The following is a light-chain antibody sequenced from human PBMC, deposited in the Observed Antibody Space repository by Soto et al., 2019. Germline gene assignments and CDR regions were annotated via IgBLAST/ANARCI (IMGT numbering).Light chain of an antibody. J-gene: IGKJ2*01. CDR1: QTVRDN. Sequence: EIVMTHSPATLSVSPGDRATLSCRASQTVRDNLAWYQQKPGQAPRHLIYGASPRATGIPARFSGSGSGTEYTLTIDSLQSEDFALCFCRQSNNWPYTFGHGTKLEIK. CDR3: RQSNNWPYT. V-gene: IGKV3-15*01. CDR2: GAS.